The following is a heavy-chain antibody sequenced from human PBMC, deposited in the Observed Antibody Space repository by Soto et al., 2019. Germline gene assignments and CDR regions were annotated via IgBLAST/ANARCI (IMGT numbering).Heavy chain of an antibody. CDR3: ARLGGSYAVPHFDY. D-gene: IGHD1-26*01. Sequence: SETLSLTCTVSGGSINHNYWTWIRQPPGKGLEWMGYIYYSGTTTNYNPSLKSRVTLSVDTSKNQFSLKLSSVTAADTAVYYCARLGGSYAVPHFDYWGQGTLVTVSS. V-gene: IGHV4-59*08. CDR1: GGSINHNY. CDR2: IYYSGTTT. J-gene: IGHJ4*02.